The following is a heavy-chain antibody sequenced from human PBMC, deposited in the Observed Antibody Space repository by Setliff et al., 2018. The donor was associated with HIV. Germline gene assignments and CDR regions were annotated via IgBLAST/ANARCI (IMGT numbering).Heavy chain of an antibody. Sequence: GGSLRLSCAASGFTFSSYAMHWVRQAPGKGLEYVSAISSNGGSTYYADSVKGRFTISRDNSKNTLYLQMGSLRAEDMAVYYCARPGRTGGSTSVQSYYFDYWGQGTLVTVSS. V-gene: IGHV3-64*02. CDR2: ISSNGGST. D-gene: IGHD2-2*01. J-gene: IGHJ4*02. CDR3: ARPGRTGGSTSVQSYYFDY. CDR1: GFTFSSYA.